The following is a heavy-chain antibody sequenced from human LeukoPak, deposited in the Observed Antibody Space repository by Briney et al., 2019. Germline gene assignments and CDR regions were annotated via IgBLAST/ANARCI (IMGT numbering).Heavy chain of an antibody. CDR2: IYYSGST. CDR1: GGSISSSSYY. V-gene: IGHV4-39*01. J-gene: IGHJ4*02. D-gene: IGHD5-18*01. CDR3: ARSTAMVISYFDY. Sequence: SETLSLTCTVSGGSISSSSYYWGWIRQPPGKGLEWIGSIYYSGSTYYNPSLKSRVTISVDTSKNRFSLKLSSVTAADTAVYYCARSTAMVISYFDYWGQGTLVTVSS.